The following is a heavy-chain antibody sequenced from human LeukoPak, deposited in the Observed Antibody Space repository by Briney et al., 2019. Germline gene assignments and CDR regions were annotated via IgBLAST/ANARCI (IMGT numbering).Heavy chain of an antibody. CDR2: IKSKTHGGTT. J-gene: IGHJ4*02. V-gene: IGHV3-15*01. CDR3: TTSKDPGIDY. CDR1: GFIFSKAW. Sequence: WGSLRLSCTASGFIFSKAWLSWVRQAPGKGLEWVGRIKSKTHGGTTDYAAPVKGRFSISRDDSKNTLYPQMNSLKTEDTAVYYCTTSKDPGIDYWGQGTLVTVSS. D-gene: IGHD3-10*01.